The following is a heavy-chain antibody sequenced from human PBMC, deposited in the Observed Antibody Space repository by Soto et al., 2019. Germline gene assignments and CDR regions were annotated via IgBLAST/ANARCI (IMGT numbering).Heavy chain of an antibody. D-gene: IGHD3-10*01. CDR1: GGSISSGDFH. J-gene: IGHJ6*02. Sequence: PSETLSLTCTVSGGSISSGDFHWSWIRQPPGKGLEWIGYIYYSGSTYHNPSLKSRVSISIDTSKNQFSLKLTPVTAADTAVYYCAKALWFGESRYYYYGMDVWGQGTTVTVSS. CDR2: IYYSGST. CDR3: AKALWFGESRYYYYGMDV. V-gene: IGHV4-30-4*01.